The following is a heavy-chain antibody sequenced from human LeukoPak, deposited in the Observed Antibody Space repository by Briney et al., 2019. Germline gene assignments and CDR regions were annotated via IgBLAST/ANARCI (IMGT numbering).Heavy chain of an antibody. D-gene: IGHD3-22*01. CDR3: ARGLLGIERAFDI. CDR1: GGSISSYY. CDR2: IYYSGST. Sequence: PSETLSLTCNVSGGSISSYYWSCIRQPPGKGLEWIGYIYYSGSTNYNPSLKRRVTISVDTSKNQFSLKLSSVTAADTAVYYCARGLLGIERAFDIWGQGTMVTVSS. V-gene: IGHV4-59*01. J-gene: IGHJ3*02.